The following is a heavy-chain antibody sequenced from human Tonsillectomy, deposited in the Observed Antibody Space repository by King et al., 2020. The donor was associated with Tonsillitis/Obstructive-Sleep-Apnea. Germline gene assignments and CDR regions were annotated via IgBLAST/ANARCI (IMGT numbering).Heavy chain of an antibody. V-gene: IGHV1-69*09. CDR2: IIPILDIT. CDR3: GYCGGDCYVADY. Sequence: QLVQSGAEVKKPGSSVKVSCKASGGAFSRYTINWVRQAPGQGLEWVGRIIPILDITNYAQKFHARVTITAYNSTSTAYLDLSSLRSEDTAVYYFGYCGGDCYVADYWGQGTLVTVSS. D-gene: IGHD2-21*01. CDR1: GGAFSRYT. J-gene: IGHJ4*02.